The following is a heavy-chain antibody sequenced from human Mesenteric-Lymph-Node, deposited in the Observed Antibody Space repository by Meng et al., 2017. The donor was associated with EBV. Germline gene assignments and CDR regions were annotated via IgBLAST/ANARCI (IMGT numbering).Heavy chain of an antibody. CDR3: ARQHDSSSWPIQTH. V-gene: IGHV1-8*01. CDR1: GYTFTSYD. J-gene: IGHJ4*02. D-gene: IGHD6-13*01. CDR2: MNPNSGNT. Sequence: QVQLVQAGAEVKKPGASVKVSLKASGYTFTSYDINWVRQATGQGLEWMGWMNPNSGNTGYAQKFQGRVTMTRNTSISTAYMELSSLRSEDTAVYYCARQHDSSSWPIQTHWGQRTLVTVAS.